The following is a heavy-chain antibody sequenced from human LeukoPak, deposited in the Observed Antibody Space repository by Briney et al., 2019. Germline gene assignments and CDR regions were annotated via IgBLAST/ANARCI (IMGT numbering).Heavy chain of an antibody. Sequence: GGSLRLSCAASGFTFTTYAMSWVRQAPGEGLEWVSGVTNSGGSTYYADSVKGRFTISRDNSKNTLYLQMNSLRAEDTAVYYCAKLWSSSRGAFDIWGQGTMVTVSS. V-gene: IGHV3-23*01. J-gene: IGHJ3*02. CDR3: AKLWSSSRGAFDI. D-gene: IGHD6-13*01. CDR2: VTNSGGST. CDR1: GFTFTTYA.